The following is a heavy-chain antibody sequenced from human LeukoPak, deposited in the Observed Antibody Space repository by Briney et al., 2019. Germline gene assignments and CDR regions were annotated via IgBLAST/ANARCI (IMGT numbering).Heavy chain of an antibody. V-gene: IGHV1-69*11. CDR3: ATSSRTYSSTDY. D-gene: IGHD6-13*01. CDR2: IIPILGSA. J-gene: IGHJ4*02. CDR1: GGTFSSYA. Sequence: SVKVSCTASGGTFSSYAISWVRQAPGQGLEWMGWIIPILGSANYAQSFQGRVTMTADESTSTAYMELSSLRSEDTAVYYCATSSRTYSSTDYWGQGTLVTVSS.